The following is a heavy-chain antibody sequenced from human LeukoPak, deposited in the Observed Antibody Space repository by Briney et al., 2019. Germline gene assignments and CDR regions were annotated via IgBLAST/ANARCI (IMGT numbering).Heavy chain of an antibody. CDR2: ISAYNGNT. CDR1: GYTFTSYG. J-gene: IGHJ6*03. D-gene: IGHD3-10*01. V-gene: IGHV1-18*03. CDR3: AREGNKDYYGSGSGNYYYYYMDV. Sequence: ASVKVSCKASGYTFTSYGISWVRQAPGQGLEWMGWISAYNGNTNYAQKLQGRVTMTTDTSTSTAYMELRSLRSDDMAVYYCAREGNKDYYGSGSGNYYYYYMDVWGKGTTVTVSS.